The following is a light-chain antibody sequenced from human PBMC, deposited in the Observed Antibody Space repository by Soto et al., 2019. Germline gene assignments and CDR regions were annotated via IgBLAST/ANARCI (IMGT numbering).Light chain of an antibody. Sequence: DIQLTQSPSFLSASVGDRVSITCRASRGISSYLAWYQQKPGKAPKLLIYAASTLQSGVPSRFSGSCSGTDFTLTISSLQPEDSATYYCPQINSYPWTFGQGTKVEIK. CDR3: PQINSYPWT. V-gene: IGKV1-9*01. CDR1: RGISSY. CDR2: AAS. J-gene: IGKJ1*01.